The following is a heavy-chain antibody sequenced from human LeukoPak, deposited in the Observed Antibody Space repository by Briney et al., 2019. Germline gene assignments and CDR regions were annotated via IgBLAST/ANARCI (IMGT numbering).Heavy chain of an antibody. CDR3: ARVFYYGSGSHDY. J-gene: IGHJ4*02. V-gene: IGHV4-34*01. Sequence: PSETLSLPCAVYGGSFSGYYWSWLRQPPGKGLEWIGEINHSGSTNYTPSLKSRVTISVDTSKNQFSLKLSSVTAADTAVYYCARVFYYGSGSHDYWGEGALVTVSS. D-gene: IGHD3-10*01. CDR2: INHSGST. CDR1: GGSFSGYY.